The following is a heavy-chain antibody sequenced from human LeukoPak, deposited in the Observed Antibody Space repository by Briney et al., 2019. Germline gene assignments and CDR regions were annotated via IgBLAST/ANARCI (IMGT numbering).Heavy chain of an antibody. D-gene: IGHD5-24*01. V-gene: IGHV4-38-2*01. CDR2: IYHFGST. Sequence: PSETLSLTCAVSGYSISSGYYWGWSRQPPGKGLEWIGIIYHFGSTYYNPSLKSRATISVDTSKNQFSLKLSSVTASDTAVYYCARRGDGGYNSGFDYWGQGTLVTASS. CDR3: ARRGDGGYNSGFDY. CDR1: GYSISSGYY. J-gene: IGHJ4*02.